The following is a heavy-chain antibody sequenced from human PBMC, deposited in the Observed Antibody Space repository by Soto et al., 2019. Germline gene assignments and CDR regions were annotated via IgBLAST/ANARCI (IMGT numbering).Heavy chain of an antibody. CDR3: ARDRSGSYSYYGMDV. CDR2: IYYSGTT. Sequence: SETLSLTCTVSGDSISSYYWNWIRQPPGKGLEWIGYIYYSGTTNYNPSLTSRVTISVDTSKNQLSLNLSSVTAADTAVYYCARDRSGSYSYYGMDVWGQGTTVTVSS. CDR1: GDSISSYY. V-gene: IGHV4-59*12. D-gene: IGHD1-26*01. J-gene: IGHJ6*02.